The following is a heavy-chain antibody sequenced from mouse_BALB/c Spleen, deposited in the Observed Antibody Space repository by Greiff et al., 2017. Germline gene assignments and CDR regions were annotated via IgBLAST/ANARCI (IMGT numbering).Heavy chain of an antibody. CDR2: INPSTGYT. Sequence: VQLQQSGAELAKPGASVKMSCKASGYTFTSYWMHWVKQRPGQGLEWIGYINPSTGYTEYNQKFKDKATLTADKSSSTAYMQMSSLTSEDSAVYYCYYYGSSYYFDYWGAGTTLTVSS. CDR3: YYYGSSYYFDY. D-gene: IGHD1-1*01. V-gene: IGHV1-7*01. CDR1: GYTFTSYW. J-gene: IGHJ2*01.